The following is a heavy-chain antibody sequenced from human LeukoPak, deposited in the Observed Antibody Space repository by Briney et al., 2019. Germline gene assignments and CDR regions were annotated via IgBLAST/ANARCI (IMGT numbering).Heavy chain of an antibody. J-gene: IGHJ4*02. CDR1: GFTFSSYE. CDR3: ARGGPDSSGSTFFDY. Sequence: QPGGSLRLSCAASGFTFSSYEMNWVRQAPGKGLEWVSYISSSGSTIYYADSVKGRFTISRDNAKNSLYLQMNSLRAEDTAVYYCARGGPDSSGSTFFDYWGQGTPVTVSS. CDR2: ISSSGSTI. V-gene: IGHV3-48*03. D-gene: IGHD3-22*01.